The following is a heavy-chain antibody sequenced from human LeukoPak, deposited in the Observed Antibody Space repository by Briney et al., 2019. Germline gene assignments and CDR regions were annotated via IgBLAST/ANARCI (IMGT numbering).Heavy chain of an antibody. Sequence: SETLSLTCAVYGGSFSGYYWSWIRQPPGKGLEWIGEINHSGSTNYNPSLKSRVTISVDTSKNQFSLKLSSVTAADTAVYYCARAGRWEGRPHAFDIWGQGTMVTVSS. CDR3: ARAGRWEGRPHAFDI. D-gene: IGHD1-26*01. CDR1: GGSFSGYY. CDR2: INHSGST. V-gene: IGHV4-34*01. J-gene: IGHJ3*02.